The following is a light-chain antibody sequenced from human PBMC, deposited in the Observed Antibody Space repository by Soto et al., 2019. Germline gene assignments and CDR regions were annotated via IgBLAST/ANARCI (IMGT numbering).Light chain of an antibody. CDR2: EVT. Sequence: QSALTQPASVSGSPGQSITISCTGTSSDVGGYNYVSWYQQHPGKAPKVMIYEVTKRPSGVSGRFSGSKSGNTASLTISGLQVEDEADYYCSSFTTSGTRVFGTGTKVTVL. CDR3: SSFTTSGTRV. V-gene: IGLV2-14*01. J-gene: IGLJ1*01. CDR1: SSDVGGYNY.